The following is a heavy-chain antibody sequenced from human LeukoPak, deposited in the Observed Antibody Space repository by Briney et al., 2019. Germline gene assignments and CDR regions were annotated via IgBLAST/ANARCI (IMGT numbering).Heavy chain of an antibody. CDR2: INHSGST. J-gene: IGHJ4*02. CDR3: ARGLPLRAMVEGPNYFDY. Sequence: PSETLSLTCAVDGGSFSGYYWSWIRQPPGKGLEWIGEINHSGSTNYNPSLKSRVTISVDTSKNQFSLKLSSVTAADTAVYYCARGLPLRAMVEGPNYFDYWGQGTLVTVSS. D-gene: IGHD5-18*01. V-gene: IGHV4-34*01. CDR1: GGSFSGYY.